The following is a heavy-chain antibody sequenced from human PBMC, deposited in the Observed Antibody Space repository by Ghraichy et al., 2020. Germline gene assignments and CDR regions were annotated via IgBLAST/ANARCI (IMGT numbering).Heavy chain of an antibody. V-gene: IGHV3-48*03. D-gene: IGHD3-16*02. CDR2: ISSSGSTI. Sequence: GGSLRLSCAASGFTFSSYEMNWVRQAPGKGLEWVSYISSSGSTIYYADSVKGRFTISRDNAKNSLYLQMNSLRAEVTAVYYCGRMDYDYVWGSYPWFDPWGQGTLVTVSS. J-gene: IGHJ5*02. CDR1: GFTFSSYE. CDR3: GRMDYDYVWGSYPWFDP.